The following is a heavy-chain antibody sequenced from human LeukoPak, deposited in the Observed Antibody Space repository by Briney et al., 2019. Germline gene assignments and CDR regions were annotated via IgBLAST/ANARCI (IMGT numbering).Heavy chain of an antibody. V-gene: IGHV3-9*01. Sequence: GGSLRLSCAASGLTFSSYWMHWVRQAPGKGLEWVASISWNSGDIVHADSVKGRFTISRDNAKNSLYLQMDSLRTEDTALYYCVKSGGYATAIRYFDLWGRGTLVTVSS. CDR3: VKSGGYATAIRYFDL. D-gene: IGHD2-21*02. CDR1: GLTFSSYW. J-gene: IGHJ2*01. CDR2: ISWNSGDI.